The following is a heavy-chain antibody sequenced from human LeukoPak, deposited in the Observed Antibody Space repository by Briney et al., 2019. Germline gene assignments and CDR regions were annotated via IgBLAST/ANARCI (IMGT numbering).Heavy chain of an antibody. V-gene: IGHV5-51*01. J-gene: IGHJ3*02. CDR1: GYSFTDYW. Sequence: GESLKISCKGSGYSFTDYWIGWVRQMPGKGLEWTGIIYPSDSDTRYSPSFQGQVTISADKSISTAYLQWSSLKASDTAMYYCARQRRNGGIAASNDAFDIWGQGTMVTVSS. CDR2: IYPSDSDT. D-gene: IGHD6-13*01. CDR3: ARQRRNGGIAASNDAFDI.